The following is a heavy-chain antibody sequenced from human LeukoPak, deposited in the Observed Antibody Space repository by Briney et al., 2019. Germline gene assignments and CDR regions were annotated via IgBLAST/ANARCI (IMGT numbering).Heavy chain of an antibody. CDR2: ISYDGITK. J-gene: IGHJ4*02. CDR1: GFTFSNYA. Sequence: GGSLRLSCAASGFTFSNYAMHWVRQAPGKGLEWAAVISYDGITKYYADSVKGRFTISRDNSKDILYLTVNNLRAAATAVYYCARDARPASHWNNIPFEYWGQGSLVTVSS. D-gene: IGHD6-6*01. CDR3: ARDARPASHWNNIPFEY. V-gene: IGHV3-30*04.